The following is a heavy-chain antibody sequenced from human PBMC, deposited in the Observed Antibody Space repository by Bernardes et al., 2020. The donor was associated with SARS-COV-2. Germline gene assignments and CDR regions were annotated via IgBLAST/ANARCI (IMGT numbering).Heavy chain of an antibody. D-gene: IGHD6-13*01. J-gene: IGHJ4*02. Sequence: GGTLRLSCASCGFTFSSYAMSWARQAPGKGLEWVYAISGSVVSTSYADPVKGRFTTTRDNSKNPLYLQMNSLRAEDTAVYYCAKYGVRAAAGNPRPYYFDYWGQGTLVTVSS. CDR2: ISGSVVST. CDR1: GFTFSSYA. V-gene: IGHV3-23*01. CDR3: AKYGVRAAAGNPRPYYFDY.